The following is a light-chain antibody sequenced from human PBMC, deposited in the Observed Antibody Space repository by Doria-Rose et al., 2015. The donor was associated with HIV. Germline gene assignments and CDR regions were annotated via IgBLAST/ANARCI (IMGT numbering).Light chain of an antibody. CDR2: WAS. Sequence: IQLTQSPDSLAVSLGERATINCKSSQSVLYSSNNKNYLTWYQQKPGQPPKLLIYWASTRESGVPDRFSGSGSGTDFTLTISSLQAEDVAVYYCQQYYSTPFTFGPGTKVDIK. CDR1: QSVLYSSNNKNY. V-gene: IGKV4-1*01. J-gene: IGKJ3*01. CDR3: QQYYSTPFT.